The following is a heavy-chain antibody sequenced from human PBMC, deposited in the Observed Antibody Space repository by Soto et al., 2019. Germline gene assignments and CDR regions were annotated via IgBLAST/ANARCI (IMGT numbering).Heavy chain of an antibody. J-gene: IGHJ4*02. D-gene: IGHD6-25*01. Sequence: QVQLQESGPGLVKSSETLSLTCTVSGDSVRSVGFHWAWLRRPPGKGLEWLGYIYNGGSTYYRPSLESRMHMSLEATRHHYSLRLTSVTAADTAVYFCARAPVGLNTISYFDYWGQGKLVTVSS. CDR1: GDSVRSVGFH. CDR3: ARAPVGLNTISYFDY. V-gene: IGHV4-30-4*01. CDR2: IYNGGST.